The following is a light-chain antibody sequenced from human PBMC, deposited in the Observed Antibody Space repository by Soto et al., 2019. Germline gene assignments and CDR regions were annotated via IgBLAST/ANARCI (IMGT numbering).Light chain of an antibody. CDR3: QQYGRALYT. CDR1: QTVSSSY. V-gene: IGKV3-20*01. Sequence: EIVLTQSPGTLSLSPGERATLSCRASQTVSSSYLAWYQQKPGQAPRLLIFATSSRATGIPDRFRGSGSGTDFTLTISRLEPEDFAVYYCQQYGRALYTGGQGTKLEIK. J-gene: IGKJ2*01. CDR2: ATS.